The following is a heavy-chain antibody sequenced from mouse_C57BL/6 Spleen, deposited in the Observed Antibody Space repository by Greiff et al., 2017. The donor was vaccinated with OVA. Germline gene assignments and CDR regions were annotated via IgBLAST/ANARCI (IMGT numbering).Heavy chain of an antibody. V-gene: IGHV5-17*01. D-gene: IGHD2-1*01. J-gene: IGHJ4*01. CDR3: ANGNYGGYDAMDY. CDR2: ISSGSSTI. Sequence: EVKLMESGGGLVKPGGSLKLSCAASGFTFSDYGMHWVRQAPEKGLEWVAYISSGSSTIYYADTVKGRFTISRDNAKNTLFLQMTSLRSEDTAMYYCANGNYGGYDAMDYWGQGTSVTVSS. CDR1: GFTFSDYG.